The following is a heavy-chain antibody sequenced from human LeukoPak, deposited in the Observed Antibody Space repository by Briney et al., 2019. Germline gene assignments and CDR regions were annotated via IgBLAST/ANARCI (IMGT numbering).Heavy chain of an antibody. CDR1: GFTVSTYV. CDR2: ISSNGDNT. J-gene: IGHJ4*02. V-gene: IGHV3-64D*06. CDR3: VRGTGY. Sequence: PGGSLRLSCSVSGFTVSTYVMHWVRQAPGKGREYVSAISSNGDNTYYADSVKGRFTISRDNSKNTLYLQMSSLRADDTAVYYCVRGTGYWGQGTLVTVSS.